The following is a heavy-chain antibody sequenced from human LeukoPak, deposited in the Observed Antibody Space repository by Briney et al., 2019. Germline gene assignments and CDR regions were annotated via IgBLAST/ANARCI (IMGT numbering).Heavy chain of an antibody. CDR2: IYPGDSDT. CDR1: GYSLTNYW. Sequence: GESLKISCKASGYSLTNYWIGWVRQMPGKGLEWMGIIYPGDSDTKYSPSFQGLVTISADKSISTAYLQWSSLRASDTAMYYCARQGTIVAGTLGTTFDYWGQGTLLTVSS. V-gene: IGHV5-51*01. D-gene: IGHD5-12*01. CDR3: ARQGTIVAGTLGTTFDY. J-gene: IGHJ4*02.